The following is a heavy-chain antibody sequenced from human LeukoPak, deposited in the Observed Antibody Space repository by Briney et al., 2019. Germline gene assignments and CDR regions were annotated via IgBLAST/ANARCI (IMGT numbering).Heavy chain of an antibody. CDR3: AKDRPYISSWYGCSTP. Sequence: GGSLRLSCAASGFSLSSYGMTWVRQAPGKGLDWVSTLSDRGGGTFYADSVKGRFTISRDNSRNTLYLQMHSLRVEDTAVYYCAKDRPYISSWYGCSTPWGQGTLVTVSS. J-gene: IGHJ5*02. CDR1: GFSLSSYG. V-gene: IGHV3-23*01. D-gene: IGHD2-2*01. CDR2: LSDRGGGT.